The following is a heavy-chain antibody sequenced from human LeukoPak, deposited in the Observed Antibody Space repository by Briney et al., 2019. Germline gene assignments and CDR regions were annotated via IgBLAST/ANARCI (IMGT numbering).Heavy chain of an antibody. CDR3: ASLYDSSGYLTGFDY. D-gene: IGHD3-22*01. CDR2: TYYSGST. J-gene: IGHJ4*02. CDR1: GGSLSSCDYY. Sequence: SETLSLTCTVSGGSLSSCDYYWSWIRHPPGKGLEWVRYTYYSGSTYYNPSLESRVTISVDTSKNQFPLKLSSVTAADTAVYYCASLYDSSGYLTGFDYWGQGTLVTVSS. V-gene: IGHV4-30-4*08.